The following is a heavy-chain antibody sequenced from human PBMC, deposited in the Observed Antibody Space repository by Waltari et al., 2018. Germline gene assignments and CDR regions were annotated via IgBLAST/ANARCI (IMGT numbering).Heavy chain of an antibody. CDR3: ARRKSIVADY. Sequence: QLQLQESGPGLVKPSETLSLPRTVSGRSISSTTSYWGWIRQPPGKGLEWIGSIYYSGSTYYNPSLKSRVTISVDTSKNQFSLKLSSVTAADTAVYYCARRKSIVADYWGQGTLVTVSS. V-gene: IGHV4-39*01. CDR2: IYYSGST. CDR1: GRSISSTTSY. D-gene: IGHD6-6*01. J-gene: IGHJ4*02.